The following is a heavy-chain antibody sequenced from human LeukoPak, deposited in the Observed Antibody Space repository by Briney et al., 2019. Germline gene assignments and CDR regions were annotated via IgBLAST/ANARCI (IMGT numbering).Heavy chain of an antibody. V-gene: IGHV4-30-2*01. Sequence: SQTLSLTCTVSGGSITGSGYYWSWIRQPPGKGLEWIGYIYHSGTTYYNPSLKSRVTISVDTSKNQFSLKLSSVTAADTAVYYCARCTWGIAAAAWGQGTLVTVSS. J-gene: IGHJ5*02. CDR3: ARCTWGIAAAA. CDR1: GGSITGSGYY. D-gene: IGHD6-13*01. CDR2: IYHSGTT.